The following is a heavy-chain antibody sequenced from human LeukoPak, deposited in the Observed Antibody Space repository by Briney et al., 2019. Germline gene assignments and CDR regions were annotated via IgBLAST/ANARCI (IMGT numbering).Heavy chain of an antibody. D-gene: IGHD3-3*02. J-gene: IGHJ4*02. Sequence: ASVKISCKASGYTFTAYYIHWVQQAPGKGLEWMGRVDPEDGESIYAGRFQGRVTMTADTSTNTAYMELSSLGSDDTAVYHCATAPRIFDLDPDNRFGDYWGQGTLVTVSS. V-gene: IGHV1-69-2*01. CDR2: VDPEDGES. CDR1: GYTFTAYY. CDR3: ATAPRIFDLDPDNRFGDY.